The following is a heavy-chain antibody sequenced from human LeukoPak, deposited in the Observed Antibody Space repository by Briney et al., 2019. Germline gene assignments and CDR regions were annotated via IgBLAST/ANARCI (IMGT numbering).Heavy chain of an antibody. V-gene: IGHV4-59*02. CDR3: ARGALRWPRIECDY. CDR1: GFTVSSNS. Sequence: PGGSLRLSCTVSGFTVSSNSMSWVRQAPGKGLEWIGYIYYSGSTNYNPSLKSRVTISVDTSKNQFSLKLSSVTAADTAVYYCARGALRWPRIECDYWGQGTLVTVSS. J-gene: IGHJ4*02. CDR2: IYYSGST. D-gene: IGHD4-23*01.